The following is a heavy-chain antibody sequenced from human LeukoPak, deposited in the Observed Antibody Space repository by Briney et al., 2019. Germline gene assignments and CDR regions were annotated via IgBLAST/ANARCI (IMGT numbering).Heavy chain of an antibody. J-gene: IGHJ5*02. CDR2: INHSGST. D-gene: IGHD2-15*01. Sequence: PSETLSLTCAVYGGSFSGYYWSWIRQPPRKGLEWIGEINHSGSTNYNPSLKSRVTISVDTSKNQFSLKLSSVTAADTAVYYCARGPYCSGGSCYCCWFDPWGQGTLVTVSS. V-gene: IGHV4-34*01. CDR1: GGSFSGYY. CDR3: ARGPYCSGGSCYCCWFDP.